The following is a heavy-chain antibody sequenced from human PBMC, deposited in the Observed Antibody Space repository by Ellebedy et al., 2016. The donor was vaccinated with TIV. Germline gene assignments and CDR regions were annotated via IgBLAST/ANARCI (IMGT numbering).Heavy chain of an antibody. V-gene: IGHV3-30-3*01. J-gene: IGHJ4*02. D-gene: IGHD2-2*01. Sequence: PGGSLRLSCEASGFPFRNYAMHWVRQSPRKGLEWVAIVSFDIDKKFYTDSVKGRFTISRDNSKNTLYLDMNSLGVDDTAVYYCARDLTQYASGAVLSDSWGQGTLVTVSS. CDR3: ARDLTQYASGAVLSDS. CDR1: GFPFRNYA. CDR2: VSFDIDKK.